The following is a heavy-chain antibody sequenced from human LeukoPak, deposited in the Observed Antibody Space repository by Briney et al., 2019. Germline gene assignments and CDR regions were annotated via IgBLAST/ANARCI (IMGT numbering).Heavy chain of an antibody. V-gene: IGHV4-59*08. CDR1: GGSISSYY. J-gene: IGHJ4*02. CDR3: ARLRRNLDSSGYYHDY. Sequence: PETLSLTCTVSGGSISSYYWSWIRQPPGKGLEWIGYIYYSGSTNYNPSLKSRVTISVDTSKNQFSLKPSSVTAADTAVYYCARLRRNLDSSGYYHDYWGQGTLVTVSS. CDR2: IYYSGST. D-gene: IGHD3-22*01.